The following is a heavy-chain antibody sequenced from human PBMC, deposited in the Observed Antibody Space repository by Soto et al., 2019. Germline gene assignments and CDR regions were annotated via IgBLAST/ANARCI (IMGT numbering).Heavy chain of an antibody. Sequence: QVQLVESGGGVVQPGRSQRLSCAASGFTFSSYAMHWVRQAPGKGLEWVAVISYDGSNKYYADSVKGRFTISRDNSKNPLYLQMNSLRAEDTAVYYCARPLWRDDYNWGYFDLWGRGTLVTVSS. D-gene: IGHD4-4*01. V-gene: IGHV3-30-3*01. CDR3: ARPLWRDDYNWGYFDL. CDR2: ISYDGSNK. J-gene: IGHJ2*01. CDR1: GFTFSSYA.